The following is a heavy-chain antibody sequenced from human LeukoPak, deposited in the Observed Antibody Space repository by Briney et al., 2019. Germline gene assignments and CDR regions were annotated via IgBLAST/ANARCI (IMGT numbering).Heavy chain of an antibody. J-gene: IGHJ4*02. CDR2: IYYSGST. CDR1: GGSISSSSYY. CDR3: ARGYCSGGSCYSLDY. V-gene: IGHV4-39*01. Sequence: SETLSLTCTVSGGSISSSSYYWGWIRQPPGKGLEWIGSIYYSGSTYYNPPLKSRVTISLDTSKNQFSLKLSSVTAADTGVHYCARGYCSGGSCYSLDYWGQGTLVTVSS. D-gene: IGHD2-15*01.